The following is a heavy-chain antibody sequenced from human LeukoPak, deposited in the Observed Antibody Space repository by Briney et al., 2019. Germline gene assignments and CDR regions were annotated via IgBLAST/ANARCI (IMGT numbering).Heavy chain of an antibody. CDR3: ARDRANNWFDP. CDR1: GYSISSGYY. V-gene: IGHV4-38-2*02. Sequence: SETLSLTCTVSGYSISSGYYWGWIRQPPGKGLEWIGNIYHRGSTYYNPSLKSRVTISADTSKNQFSLYLSSVTAADTAIYYCARDRANNWFDPWGQGTLVTVSS. CDR2: IYHRGST. J-gene: IGHJ5*02.